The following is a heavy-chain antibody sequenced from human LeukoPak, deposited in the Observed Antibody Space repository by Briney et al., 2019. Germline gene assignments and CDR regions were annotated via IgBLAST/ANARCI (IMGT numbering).Heavy chain of an antibody. CDR3: ARVSYSSGWYGYYFDY. V-gene: IGHV6-1*01. Sequence: SQTLSLTCAISVDSVSSNSAACNWIRQSPSRGLEWLGRTYYRSKWYNDYAVSVKSRITINPETSKNQFSLQRNSVTPEDTAVYYCARVSYSSGWYGYYFDYGGQGTLVTVSS. CDR2: TYYRSKWYN. D-gene: IGHD6-19*01. CDR1: VDSVSSNSAA. J-gene: IGHJ4*02.